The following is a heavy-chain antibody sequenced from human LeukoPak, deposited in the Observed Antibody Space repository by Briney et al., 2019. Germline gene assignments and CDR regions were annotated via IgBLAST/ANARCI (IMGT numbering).Heavy chain of an antibody. CDR2: ISSTGGTA. CDR1: GFTFSSFG. V-gene: IGHV3-23*01. CDR3: AKDGADGYNYVLPFDY. J-gene: IGHJ4*02. D-gene: IGHD5-24*01. Sequence: GGSLRLSCAASGFTFSSFGMSWVRQAPGKGLEWVSAISSTGGTAYYADSVKGRFTISRDNSKNTLYLQMNSLRAEDTAVYYCAKDGADGYNYVLPFDYWGQGTLVTVSS.